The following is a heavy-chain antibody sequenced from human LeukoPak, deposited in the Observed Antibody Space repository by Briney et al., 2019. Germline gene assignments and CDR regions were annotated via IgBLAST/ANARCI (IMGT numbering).Heavy chain of an antibody. J-gene: IGHJ4*02. CDR3: AAGREKPYYGSGSYYFDY. CDR2: FDPEDGET. CDR1: GYTLTELS. Sequence: GASVKVSCKVSGYTLTELSMHWVRQAPGKGLEWMGGFDPEDGETIYAQKFQGRVTTTEDTSTDTAYMEPSSLRSEDTAVYYCAAGREKPYYGSGSYYFDYWGQGTLVTVSS. V-gene: IGHV1-24*01. D-gene: IGHD3-10*01.